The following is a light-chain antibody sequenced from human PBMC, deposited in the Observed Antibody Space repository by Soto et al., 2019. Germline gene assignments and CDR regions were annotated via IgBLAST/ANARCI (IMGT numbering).Light chain of an antibody. CDR2: EVT. J-gene: IGLJ1*01. CDR3: NSYTSSSTPMV. Sequence: QSVLSQPASVSGSPGQTITISCTGTSTDVGGYNAVSWYQHHPGKAPKLIIYEVTHRPSGVSDRFSASKSGNTASLTISGLQAEDEADYYCNSYTSSSTPMVFGTGTKVTVL. CDR1: STDVGGYNA. V-gene: IGLV2-14*01.